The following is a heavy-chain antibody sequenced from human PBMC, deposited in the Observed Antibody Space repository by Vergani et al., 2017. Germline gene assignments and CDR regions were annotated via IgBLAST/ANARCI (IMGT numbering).Heavy chain of an antibody. CDR3: ARGAGYCRGGSCYGHYFDY. CDR2: ISSSSSYI. Sequence: EVQLVESGGGLVKPGGSLRLSCAASGFTFSSYSMNWVRQAPGKGLEWVSSISSSSSYIYYADSVKGRFTISRDNAKNSLYLQMNSLRAEDTAVYYCARGAGYCRGGSCYGHYFDYWGQGTLVTVSS. CDR1: GFTFSSYS. V-gene: IGHV3-21*01. J-gene: IGHJ4*02. D-gene: IGHD2-15*01.